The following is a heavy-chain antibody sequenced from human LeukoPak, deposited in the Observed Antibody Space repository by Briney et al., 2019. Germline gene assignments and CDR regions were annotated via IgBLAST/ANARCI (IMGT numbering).Heavy chain of an antibody. CDR3: AREGGGSTTSFDY. CDR1: GGSISSGGYY. Sequence: PSETLSLTCTVSGGSISSGGYYWSWLRPPPGKGLEWIGYFYYIGSTYYNPSLKSRVTISVDTSKNQFSLKLSSVTAADTAVYYCAREGGGSTTSFDYWGQGTLVTVSS. D-gene: IGHD1-1*01. CDR2: FYYIGST. V-gene: IGHV4-31*03. J-gene: IGHJ4*02.